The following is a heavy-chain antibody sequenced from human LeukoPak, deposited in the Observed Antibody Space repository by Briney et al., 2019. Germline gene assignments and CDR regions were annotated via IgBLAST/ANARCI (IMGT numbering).Heavy chain of an antibody. J-gene: IGHJ6*03. D-gene: IGHD5-18*01. CDR2: IYTSGST. Sequence: SETLSLTCTVSGGSISSYYWSWIRQPPGKGLEWIGYIYTSGSTNKNPSLKGRVTISVDTSKTQFSLKLSSVTAADTAVYYWARAYRGYSFDYYYYYTDVWGKGTTVTVSS. CDR3: ARAYRGYSFDYYYYYTDV. V-gene: IGHV4-4*09. CDR1: GGSISSYY.